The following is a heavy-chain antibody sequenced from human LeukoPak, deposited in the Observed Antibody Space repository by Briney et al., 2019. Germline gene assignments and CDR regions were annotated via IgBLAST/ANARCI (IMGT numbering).Heavy chain of an antibody. V-gene: IGHV3-53*01. CDR3: ATHVYFGGAFDI. D-gene: IGHD2/OR15-2a*01. CDR2: IYSGGST. J-gene: IGHJ3*02. Sequence: GGSLRLSCAASGFTFSSYGMTWVRQAPGKGLEWVSVIYSGGSTYYADSVKGRFTISRDNSKNTLYLQMNSLRAEDTAVYYCATHVYFGGAFDIWGQGTMVTVSS. CDR1: GFTFSSYG.